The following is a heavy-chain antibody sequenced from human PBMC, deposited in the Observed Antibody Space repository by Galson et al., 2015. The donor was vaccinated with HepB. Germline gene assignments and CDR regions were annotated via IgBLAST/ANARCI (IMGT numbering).Heavy chain of an antibody. D-gene: IGHD6-13*01. CDR2: INAGNGNT. CDR1: GYTFTSYA. V-gene: IGHV1-3*01. Sequence: SVKVSCKASGYTFTSYAMHWVRQAPGQRLEWMGWINAGNGNTEYSQKFQGRVTITRDTSASTAYMELSSLRSEDTAVYYCARDAPGYSSSWYWFDPWGQGTLVTVSS. J-gene: IGHJ5*02. CDR3: ARDAPGYSSSWYWFDP.